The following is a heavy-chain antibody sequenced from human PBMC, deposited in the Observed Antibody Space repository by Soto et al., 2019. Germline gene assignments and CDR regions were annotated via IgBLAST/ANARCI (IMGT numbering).Heavy chain of an antibody. D-gene: IGHD6-13*01. CDR3: AKGEIGRGIAAAADY. J-gene: IGHJ4*02. CDR2: ISWNSGSI. CDR1: GFTFDDYA. V-gene: IGHV3-9*01. Sequence: EVQLVESGGGLVQPGRSLRLSCAASGFTFDDYAMHWVRQAPGKGLEWVSGISWNSGSIGYADSVKGRFTISRGNAKNSLYLQMNSLRAEDTALYYCAKGEIGRGIAAAADYWGQGTLVTVSS.